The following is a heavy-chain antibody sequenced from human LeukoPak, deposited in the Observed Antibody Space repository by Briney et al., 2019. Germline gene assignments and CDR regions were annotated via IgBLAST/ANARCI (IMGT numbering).Heavy chain of an antibody. CDR3: ATNGRGRIAVAGHAFDI. CDR1: GGSFSGYY. Sequence: SETLSLTCAVYGGSFSGYYWSWIRQPPGKGLEWIGEINHSGSTNYNPSLKSRVTISVDTSKNQFSLKLSSVTAADTAVYYCATNGRGRIAVAGHAFDIWGQGTMVTVSS. D-gene: IGHD6-19*01. V-gene: IGHV4-34*01. CDR2: INHSGST. J-gene: IGHJ3*02.